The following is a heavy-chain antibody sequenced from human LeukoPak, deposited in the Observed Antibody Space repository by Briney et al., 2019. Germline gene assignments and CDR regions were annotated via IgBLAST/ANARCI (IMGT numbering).Heavy chain of an antibody. Sequence: SETLSLTCAVYGGSFSGYYWSWIRQPPGKGLEWIGEINHSGSTNYNPSLKSRVTISVDTSKNQFSLKLSSVTAADTAVYYCARGYYDSSGYYAPDYFDYWGQGTLVTVSS. CDR3: ARGYYDSSGYYAPDYFDY. CDR1: GGSFSGYY. J-gene: IGHJ4*02. V-gene: IGHV4-34*01. CDR2: INHSGST. D-gene: IGHD3-22*01.